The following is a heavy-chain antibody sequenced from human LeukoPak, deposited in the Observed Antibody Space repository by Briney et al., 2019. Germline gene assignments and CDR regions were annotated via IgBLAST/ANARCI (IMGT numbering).Heavy chain of an antibody. V-gene: IGHV3-23*01. Sequence: PGGSLRLSCAASGFTFSSYGMSWVRQAPGKGLEWVSAISGSGGSTYYADSVKGRFTISRDNSKNTLYLQMNSLRAEDTAVYYCARAPAAYSSSWYSQGPDYWGQGTLVTVSS. CDR3: ARAPAAYSSSWYSQGPDY. D-gene: IGHD6-13*01. CDR1: GFTFSSYG. CDR2: ISGSGGST. J-gene: IGHJ4*02.